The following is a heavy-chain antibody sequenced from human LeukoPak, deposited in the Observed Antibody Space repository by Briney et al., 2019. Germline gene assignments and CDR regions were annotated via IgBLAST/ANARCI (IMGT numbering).Heavy chain of an antibody. D-gene: IGHD2-2*02. V-gene: IGHV3-53*01. Sequence: GGSLRLSCAASGFTVSGNYMSWVRQAPGKGLEWVSLIYSGGTTYYADSVKGRFTISRDNAKNSLYLQMNSLRAEDTAVYYCARLGYCSSTSCYIYSSYYFDYWGQGTLVTVSS. CDR1: GFTVSGNY. CDR3: ARLGYCSSTSCYIYSSYYFDY. CDR2: IYSGGTT. J-gene: IGHJ4*02.